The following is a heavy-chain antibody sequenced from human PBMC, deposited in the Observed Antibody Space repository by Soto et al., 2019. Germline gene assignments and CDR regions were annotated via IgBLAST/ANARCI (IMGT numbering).Heavy chain of an antibody. CDR3: ATRRDAGPV. CDR1: GGSISTMDW. V-gene: IGHV4-4*02. D-gene: IGHD2-21*02. CDR2: VYHTGIT. J-gene: IGHJ4*02. Sequence: PSETLSLTCGVSGGSISTMDWWTWVRQPPGEGPQWIGEVYHTGITNYNPSLQSRVTISIDASRTSFSLNLDSVTAADTAVYYCATRRDAGPVWGPGMLVTVSS.